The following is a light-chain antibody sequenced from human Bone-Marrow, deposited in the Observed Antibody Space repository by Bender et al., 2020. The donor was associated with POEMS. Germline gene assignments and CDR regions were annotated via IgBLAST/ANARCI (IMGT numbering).Light chain of an antibody. Sequence: SSEVTQDPAVSVALGQTVTITCQGDSLRSNYASWYQQKPGQAPLLVIYGKNNRPSGIPDRFSGSSSGNTASLTITGAQAEDEADYYCNSRGSDADQWVFGGGTKRTVL. CDR1: SLRSNY. J-gene: IGLJ3*02. CDR2: GKN. V-gene: IGLV3-19*01. CDR3: NSRGSDADQWV.